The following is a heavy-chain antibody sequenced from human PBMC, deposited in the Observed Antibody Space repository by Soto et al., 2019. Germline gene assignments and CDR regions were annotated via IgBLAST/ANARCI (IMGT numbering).Heavy chain of an antibody. CDR3: ARSSDWLLSYYYYYMDV. CDR1: GGYISSYD. J-gene: IGHJ6*03. Sequence: PSETLSLTCTVSGGYISSYDWSWIRQPPGKGLEWIGYIYYSGSTNYNPSLKSRVTISVDTSKNQFSLKLSSVTAADTAVYYCARSSDWLLSYYYYYMDVWGKGTTVTVSS. D-gene: IGHD3-9*01. V-gene: IGHV4-59*01. CDR2: IYYSGST.